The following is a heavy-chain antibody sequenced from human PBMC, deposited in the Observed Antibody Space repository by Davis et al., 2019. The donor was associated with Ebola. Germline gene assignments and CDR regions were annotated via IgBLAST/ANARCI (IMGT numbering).Heavy chain of an antibody. J-gene: IGHJ4*02. CDR2: ITGNGVYT. V-gene: IGHV3-23*01. CDR3: ARRAGLSPTVPGNYFDY. CDR1: GFTFSTYS. D-gene: IGHD6-19*01. Sequence: PGGSLRLSCSVSGFTFSTYSMSWVRQAPGEGLEWVSTITGNGVYTWYAESVKGRFTISRDNSMNTVFLQVNSLRAEDTALYYCARRAGLSPTVPGNYFDYWGQGTPVTVSS.